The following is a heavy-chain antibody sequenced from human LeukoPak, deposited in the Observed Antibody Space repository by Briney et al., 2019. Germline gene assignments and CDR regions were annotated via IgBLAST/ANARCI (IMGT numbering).Heavy chain of an antibody. CDR3: ARGWGIPAPISWFDP. Sequence: SMKVSCKASGGSFSSNIIGWVRQAPGQGLEWMGGIVPIFGKTKYAQKFQGRVTITTDESSSTAYMELSSLRSDDTAIYYCARGWGIPAPISWFDPWGQGTLVTVSS. CDR1: GGSFSSNI. V-gene: IGHV1-69*05. D-gene: IGHD2-2*01. CDR2: IVPIFGKT. J-gene: IGHJ5*02.